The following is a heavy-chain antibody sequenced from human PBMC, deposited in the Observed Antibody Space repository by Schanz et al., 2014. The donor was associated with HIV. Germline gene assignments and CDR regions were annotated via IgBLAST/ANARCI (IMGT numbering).Heavy chain of an antibody. CDR3: AKDRNYYESKYRGKGNYYYYYGMDV. CDR1: GFSFDTFG. V-gene: IGHV3-30*18. J-gene: IGHJ6*02. CDR2: ISYDGRNK. D-gene: IGHD3-22*01. Sequence: QVQLVESGGGVVQPGRALRLSCAGSGFSFDTFGIHWVRQAPGKGLEWLAVISYDGRNKKFANPVKGRFTISRDNSKNSLSLLIKSLRAEDAAVYYCAKDRNYYESKYRGKGNYYYYYGMDVWGQGTTVTVSS.